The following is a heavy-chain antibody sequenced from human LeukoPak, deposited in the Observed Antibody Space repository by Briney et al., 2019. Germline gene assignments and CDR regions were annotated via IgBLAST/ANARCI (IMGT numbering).Heavy chain of an antibody. CDR2: AYYRSKLYN. J-gene: IGHJ4*02. V-gene: IGHV6-1*01. CDR3: ARVMAGLVAGYFDY. Sequence: SQTLSLTCAISGDSVSSNSAAWNWIRQSPSRGLEWLGRAYYRSKLYNEYAVSVKSRITINPDTSKNQFSLQLNSVTPEDTAVYYCARVMAGLVAGYFDYWGQGTLVTVSS. CDR1: GDSVSSNSAA. D-gene: IGHD2-8*02.